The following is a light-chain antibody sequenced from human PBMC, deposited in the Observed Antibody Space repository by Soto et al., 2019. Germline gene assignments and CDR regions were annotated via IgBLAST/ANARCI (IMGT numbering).Light chain of an antibody. V-gene: IGKV3-15*01. CDR3: QQYNNWPRGT. CDR2: GAS. CDR1: QSVGTN. J-gene: IGKJ5*01. Sequence: EIVMTKSPATLILSTGQRATLSCRASQSVGTNLAWYQQQPGQAPRLLIYGASTRATGITARFSGSGSGPEFTLTISSLHSEDFAVYYCQQYNNWPRGTFCQGTRLDIK.